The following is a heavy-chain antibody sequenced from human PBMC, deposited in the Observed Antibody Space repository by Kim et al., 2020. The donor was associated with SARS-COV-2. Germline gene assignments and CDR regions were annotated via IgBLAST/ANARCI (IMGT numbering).Heavy chain of an antibody. CDR1: GVSMNNNY. CDR2: IDYSGST. V-gene: IGHV4-59*13. Sequence: SETLSLTCSVSGVSMNNNYWSWIRQPPGRGLEWIGYIDYSGSTSSSPSLKSRVTFSLETSKNQFSLKLRSVTAADTGVYFCARGDIVTTANSWGQGTLVIVSS. J-gene: IGHJ5*02. D-gene: IGHD5-12*01. CDR3: ARGDIVTTANS.